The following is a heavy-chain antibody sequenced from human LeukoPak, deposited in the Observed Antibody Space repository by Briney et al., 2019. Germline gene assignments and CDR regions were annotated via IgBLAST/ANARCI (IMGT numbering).Heavy chain of an antibody. CDR3: ARGGVYCSGGSCSDAFDI. Sequence: ASVKVSCKASGGTFSSYAISWVRQAPGQGLEWMGWINPNSGGTNYAQKFQGRVTMTRDTSISTAYMELSRLRSDDTAVYYCARGGVYCSGGSCSDAFDIWGQGTMVTVSS. CDR2: INPNSGGT. V-gene: IGHV1-2*02. CDR1: GGTFSSYA. D-gene: IGHD2-15*01. J-gene: IGHJ3*02.